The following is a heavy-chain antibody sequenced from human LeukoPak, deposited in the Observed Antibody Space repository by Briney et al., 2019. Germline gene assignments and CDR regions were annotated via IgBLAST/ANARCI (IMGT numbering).Heavy chain of an antibody. CDR2: INHSGST. CDR1: GGSISSSSCY. V-gene: IGHV4-39*07. Sequence: SETLSFTCTVSGGSISSSSCYWGWIRQPPGKGLEWIGEINHSGSTNYNPSLKSRVTISVDTSKNQFSLKLSSVTAADTAVYYCARGQGEQLASTYFDYWGQGTLVTVSS. CDR3: ARGQGEQLASTYFDY. D-gene: IGHD6-6*01. J-gene: IGHJ4*02.